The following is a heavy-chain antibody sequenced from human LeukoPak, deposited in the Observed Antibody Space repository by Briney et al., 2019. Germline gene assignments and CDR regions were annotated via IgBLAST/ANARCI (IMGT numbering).Heavy chain of an antibody. Sequence: GGPLRLSCAASGFTFSTYWMHWVRQAPGKGLVWVSRINSDGGSTSYADSVKGRFTISRDNAKNTLDLQMNSLRAEDTAVYYCARSRGLLLPEYWGQGTLVTVSS. V-gene: IGHV3-74*01. CDR2: INSDGGST. CDR3: ARSRGLLLPEY. J-gene: IGHJ4*02. CDR1: GFTFSTYW. D-gene: IGHD3-3*01.